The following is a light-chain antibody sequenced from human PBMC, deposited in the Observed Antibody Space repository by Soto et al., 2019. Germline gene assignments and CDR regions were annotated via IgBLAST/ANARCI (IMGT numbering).Light chain of an antibody. J-gene: IGKJ1*01. CDR2: AGS. CDR1: QGITNY. CDR3: QQGHTFPWT. V-gene: IGKV1-39*01. Sequence: DIQMTQSPSSLSASVVDRVTITCLASQGITNYLNWYQQKLGQAPRLLIYAGSTLESGVPSRFSGSGSETDFTLTITSLQPEDFATYYCQQGHTFPWTFGQGTKVDIK.